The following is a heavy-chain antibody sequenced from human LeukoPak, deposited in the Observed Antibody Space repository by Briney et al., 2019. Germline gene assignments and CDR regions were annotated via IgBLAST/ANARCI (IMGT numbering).Heavy chain of an antibody. CDR2: ISSSSSYI. CDR1: GFTFSSYS. D-gene: IGHD1-1*01. J-gene: IGHJ4*02. Sequence: GGSLRLSCAASGFTFSSYSMNWVREATGKGLEWVSSISSSSSYIYYADSVKGRFTISRDNAKNSLYLQMNSLRAEDTAVDYCARSGCVGRTGTWYYFDYWGQGTLVTVSS. CDR3: ARSGCVGRTGTWYYFDY. V-gene: IGHV3-21*01.